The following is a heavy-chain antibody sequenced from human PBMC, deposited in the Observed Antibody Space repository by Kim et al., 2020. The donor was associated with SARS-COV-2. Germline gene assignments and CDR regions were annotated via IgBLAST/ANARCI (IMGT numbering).Heavy chain of an antibody. CDR3: VRDNYVTTGWHSLDF. V-gene: IGHV3-48*03. J-gene: IGHJ4*02. Sequence: GGSLRLSCAASGFAFADYEINWVRQVPGKGLEWISYISATGYTIYYADSVKDRFIISRDNSKNSLYLQMDSLRAEDTAIYYCVRDNYVTTGWHSLDFWGQGTLVTVSS. D-gene: IGHD6-19*01. CDR1: GFAFADYE. CDR2: ISATGYTI.